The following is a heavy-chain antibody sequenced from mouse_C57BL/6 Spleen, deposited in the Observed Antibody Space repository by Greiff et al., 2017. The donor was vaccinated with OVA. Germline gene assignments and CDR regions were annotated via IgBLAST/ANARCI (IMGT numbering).Heavy chain of an antibody. CDR2: ISSGGDYI. J-gene: IGHJ1*03. D-gene: IGHD2-5*01. CDR3: TRAYSNYVWYFDV. V-gene: IGHV5-9-1*02. Sequence: EVKLMESGAGLVKPGGSLKLSCAASGFTFSSYAMSWVRQTPEKRLEWVAYISSGGDYIYYADTVKGRFTISRDNARNTLYLQMSSLKSEDTAMYYCTRAYSNYVWYFDVWGTGTTVTVSS. CDR1: GFTFSSYA.